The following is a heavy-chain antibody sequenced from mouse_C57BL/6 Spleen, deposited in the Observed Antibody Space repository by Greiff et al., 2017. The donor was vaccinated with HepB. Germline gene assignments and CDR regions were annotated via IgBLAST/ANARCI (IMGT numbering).Heavy chain of an antibody. CDR2: ISPGDGDT. CDR1: GYAFSSYW. J-gene: IGHJ4*01. CDR3: AIDSSGYYYYAMDY. Sequence: VQLQESGAELVKPGASVKISCKASGYAFSSYWMNWVKQRPGKGLAWIGQISPGDGDTNYNGKFKGKATLTVEKSSSTAYMQLSSLTAEDSAVEFCAIDSSGYYYYAMDYWGQGTAVTVSS. V-gene: IGHV1-80*01. D-gene: IGHD3-2*02.